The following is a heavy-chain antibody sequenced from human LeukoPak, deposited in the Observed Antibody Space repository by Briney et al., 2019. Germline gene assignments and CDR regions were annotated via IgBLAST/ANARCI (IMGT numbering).Heavy chain of an antibody. V-gene: IGHV3-21*04. CDR1: GFTFSNYS. Sequence: GGSLRLSCAASGFTFSNYSMNWVRQAPGKGLEWVSSIGSSSHYRYYGDSVKGRFIISRDNAKNSLYLQMNSLRAEDTAVYYCAKDFGVVVTAIPSYWGQGTLVTVSS. CDR2: IGSSSHYR. CDR3: AKDFGVVVTAIPSY. J-gene: IGHJ4*02. D-gene: IGHD2-21*02.